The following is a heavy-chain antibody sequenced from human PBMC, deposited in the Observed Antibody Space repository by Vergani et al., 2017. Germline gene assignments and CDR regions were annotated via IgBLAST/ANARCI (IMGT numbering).Heavy chain of an antibody. J-gene: IGHJ3*02. V-gene: IGHV1-46*01. CDR1: GYTFTSYY. CDR2: INPSGGST. CDR3: ARGKNRGDTTDAFDI. D-gene: IGHD7-27*01. Sequence: QVQLVQSGAEVKKPGASVKVSCKASGYTFTSYYMHWVRQAPGQGLEWMGIINPSGGSTSYAQKFQGRVTMTRDTSTSTVYLELSSLRSEDTAVYYCARGKNRGDTTDAFDIWGQGTMVTVSS.